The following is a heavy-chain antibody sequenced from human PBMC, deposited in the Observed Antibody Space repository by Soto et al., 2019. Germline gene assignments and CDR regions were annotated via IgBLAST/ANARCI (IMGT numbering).Heavy chain of an antibody. D-gene: IGHD3-22*01. CDR1: GYSFTSYL. CDR2: IYPGDSDT. V-gene: IGHV5-51*01. Sequence: GESLKISCKGSGYSFTSYLIGWVRQMPGKGLEWIWIIYPGDSDTIYSPSFQGQVTISADKSISTAYLQWSSLKAWNTAMYYCARLITEYDSSGYYYFDYWGQGTLVTVSS. CDR3: ARLITEYDSSGYYYFDY. J-gene: IGHJ4*02.